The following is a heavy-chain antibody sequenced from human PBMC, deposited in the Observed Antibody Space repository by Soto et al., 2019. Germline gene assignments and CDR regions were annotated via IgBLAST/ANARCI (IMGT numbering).Heavy chain of an antibody. CDR1: GGSISSGGYY. J-gene: IGHJ3*02. Sequence: PSETLSLTCAVSGGSISSGGYYWSWIRQPPGKGLEWIGNIYSRGSTYYNPSPRSRVTISVDTSKNQFSLNLGSATAADTAVYFCARHYYGSGSYSARPNDAFDIWGQGTMVTVSS. D-gene: IGHD3-10*01. V-gene: IGHV4-30-4*08. CDR2: IYSRGST. CDR3: ARHYYGSGSYSARPNDAFDI.